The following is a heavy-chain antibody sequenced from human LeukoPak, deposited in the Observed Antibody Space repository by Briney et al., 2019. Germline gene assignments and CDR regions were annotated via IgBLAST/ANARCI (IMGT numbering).Heavy chain of an antibody. J-gene: IGHJ4*02. CDR3: ARVSPSRLRFLENYLVY. CDR1: GFTISDYY. CDR2: ISSSGSTI. Sequence: GGSLRLSCAASGFTISDYYMSWIRQAPGKGLEWVSYISSSGSTIYYADSVKGRFTISRDNAKNSLYLQMNSLRAEDTAVYYCARVSPSRLRFLENYLVYWGQGTLVTVSS. V-gene: IGHV3-11*01. D-gene: IGHD3-3*01.